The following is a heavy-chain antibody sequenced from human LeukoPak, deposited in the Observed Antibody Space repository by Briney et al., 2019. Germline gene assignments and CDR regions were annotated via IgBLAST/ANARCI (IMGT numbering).Heavy chain of an antibody. D-gene: IGHD3-22*01. CDR2: VYFSGTT. Sequence: PSETLSLTCSVSGGSISRSTYCWGWIRQPPGKGLEWIGNVYFSGTTYYNPSLKSRVTISADTSKNQFSLKLSSVTAADTAVYYCARGFYDSSGYSAPFDYWGQGTLVTVSS. CDR3: ARGFYDSSGYSAPFDY. J-gene: IGHJ4*02. CDR1: GGSISRSTYC. V-gene: IGHV4-39*07.